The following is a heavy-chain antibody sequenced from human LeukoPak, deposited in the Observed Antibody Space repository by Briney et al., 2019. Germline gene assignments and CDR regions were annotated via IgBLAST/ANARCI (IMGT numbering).Heavy chain of an antibody. D-gene: IGHD4-17*01. Sequence: GGSLKLSCATSGFTFNGSALHWVRQASGQGLEWVGRIRSKAHRYATAYAASVKGRFTVSRDDSKNMAYLQMNSLKTEDTAIYYCTRRHYGDYVVDNWGQGTLDTVSS. CDR1: GFTFNGSA. CDR2: IRSKAHRYAT. J-gene: IGHJ4*02. V-gene: IGHV3-73*01. CDR3: TRRHYGDYVVDN.